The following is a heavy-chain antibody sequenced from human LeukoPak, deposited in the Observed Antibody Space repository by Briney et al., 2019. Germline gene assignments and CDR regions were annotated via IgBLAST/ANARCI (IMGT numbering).Heavy chain of an antibody. J-gene: IGHJ4*02. V-gene: IGHV3-49*04. Sequence: PGGSLRLSCAASGFTFSSYWMSWVRQAPGKGLEWVGFIRSKAYGGATEYGASVKGRFTISRDDSKSIAYPQMNSLKTEDTAVYYCTRDILTGYYQPDYWGQGTLVSVSS. CDR2: IRSKAYGGAT. CDR3: TRDILTGYYQPDY. CDR1: GFTFSSYW. D-gene: IGHD3-9*01.